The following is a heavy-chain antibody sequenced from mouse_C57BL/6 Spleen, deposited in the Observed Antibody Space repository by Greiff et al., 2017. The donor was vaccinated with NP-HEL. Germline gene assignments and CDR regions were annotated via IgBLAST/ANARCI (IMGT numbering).Heavy chain of an antibody. Sequence: VQRVESGAELVRPGTSVKVSCKASGYAFTNYLIEWVKQRPGQGLEWIGVINPGSGGTNYNEKFKGKATLTADKSSSTAYMQLSSLTSEDSAVYFCASSVYYGFWGQGTSVTVSS. CDR3: ASSVYYGF. J-gene: IGHJ4*01. CDR2: INPGSGGT. CDR1: GYAFTNYL. D-gene: IGHD2-2*01. V-gene: IGHV1-54*01.